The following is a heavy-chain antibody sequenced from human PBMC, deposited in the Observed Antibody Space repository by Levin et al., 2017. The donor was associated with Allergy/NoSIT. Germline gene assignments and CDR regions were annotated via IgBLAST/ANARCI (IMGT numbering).Heavy chain of an antibody. CDR1: CFTFSYYV. J-gene: IGHJ4*02. CDR2: INWKGGRT. V-gene: IGHV3-20*04. D-gene: IGHD6-19*01. CDR3: ARDKGIAVAGGFDY. Sequence: GGSLRLSCSASCFTFSYYVMPCVRHAPGKGLEWVSGINWKGGRTGYADSVKGRFTISRDNAKNSLYLQMNSLRAEDTALYYCARDKGIAVAGGFDYWGQGTLVTVSS.